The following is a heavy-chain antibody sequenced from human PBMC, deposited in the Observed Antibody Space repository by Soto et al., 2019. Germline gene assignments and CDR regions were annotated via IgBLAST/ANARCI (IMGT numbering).Heavy chain of an antibody. CDR2: TFNFSPNL. D-gene: IGHD2-21*01. Sequence: EVQLVESGGGLVNPGGSLRLSCAASGFTLNMYSINWVRQAPGKGLELVSSTFNFSPNLYYAASVKGRFTISWDITKRSLYLQMNSLRAEDTAVYYCAREEGYCDGGRCFRSAFDVWGQGTVVTVSS. J-gene: IGHJ3*01. CDR3: AREEGYCDGGRCFRSAFDV. CDR1: GFTLNMYS. V-gene: IGHV3-21*01.